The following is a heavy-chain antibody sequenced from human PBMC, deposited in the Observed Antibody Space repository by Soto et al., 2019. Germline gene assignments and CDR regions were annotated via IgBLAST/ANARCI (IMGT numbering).Heavy chain of an antibody. Sequence: EVQLVESGGGLVQPGGSLRLSCAASGFTFSNAWMNWVRQAPGKGLEWVGRIKSKTDGGTTDYAAPVKGRFTISRDDSKNTLYLQMNSLKTEDTAVYYCTATDSSGWYENWFDPWGQGTLVTVSS. CDR1: GFTFSNAW. V-gene: IGHV3-15*07. J-gene: IGHJ5*02. CDR2: IKSKTDGGTT. CDR3: TATDSSGWYENWFDP. D-gene: IGHD6-19*01.